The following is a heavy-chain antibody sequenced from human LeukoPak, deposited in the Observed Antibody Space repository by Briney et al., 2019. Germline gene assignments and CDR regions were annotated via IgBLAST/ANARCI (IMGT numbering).Heavy chain of an antibody. J-gene: IGHJ4*02. Sequence: SQTLSLTCTVSGGSISSGGYYWSWIRRHPGKGLEWIGYIYYSGSTYYNPALKSRVTISIDTSKIQFSLKLSSVTAADTAVYYCARGLNRNDYGDYGYWGQGTLVTVSS. V-gene: IGHV4-31*03. D-gene: IGHD4-17*01. CDR3: ARGLNRNDYGDYGY. CDR1: GGSISSGGYY. CDR2: IYYSGST.